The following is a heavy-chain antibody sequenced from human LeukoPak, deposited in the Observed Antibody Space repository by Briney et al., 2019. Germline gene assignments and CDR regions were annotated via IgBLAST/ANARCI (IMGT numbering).Heavy chain of an antibody. CDR1: GFTFSAYS. D-gene: IGHD6-19*01. CDR2: ITSSSSTI. J-gene: IGHJ4*02. Sequence: GGSLRLSCAASGFTFSAYSMNWVRQAPGKGLEGISYITSSSSTIYHADSVKGRFTISRDNAQNSLYLQVNSLRADDTAVYYCARSIAVSGYRYFDYWGQGTLVTVSS. CDR3: ARSIAVSGYRYFDY. V-gene: IGHV3-48*01.